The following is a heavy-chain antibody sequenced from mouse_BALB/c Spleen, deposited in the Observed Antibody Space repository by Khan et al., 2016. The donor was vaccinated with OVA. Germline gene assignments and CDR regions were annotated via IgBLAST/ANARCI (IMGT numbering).Heavy chain of an antibody. CDR3: ARRNYCGYYFDY. Sequence: VQLKESGPGLVKPSQSLSLTCTVTGYSITSGYARNLIRQFPGNKLEWMGYISYSGGTSYNPSLKSRIFITRDTSKNHFFLQLNSVTTEDTATYYCARRNYCGYYFDYWGQGTPLTVSS. V-gene: IGHV3-2*02. CDR2: ISYSGGT. CDR1: GYSITSGYA. D-gene: IGHD1-1*01. J-gene: IGHJ2*01.